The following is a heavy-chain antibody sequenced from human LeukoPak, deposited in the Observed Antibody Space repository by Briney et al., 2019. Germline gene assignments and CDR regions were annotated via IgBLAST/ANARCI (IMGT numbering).Heavy chain of an antibody. D-gene: IGHD3-22*01. CDR3: ARDPAYYYDSSGYLRPYWYFDL. J-gene: IGHJ2*01. V-gene: IGHV4-59*01. Sequence: PSETLFLTCTVSGGSISSYYWSWIRQPPGKGLEWIGYIYYSGSTNYNPSLKSRVTISVDTSKNQFSLKLSSVTAADTAVYYCARDPAYYYDSSGYLRPYWYFDLWGRGTLVTVSS. CDR2: IYYSGST. CDR1: GGSISSYY.